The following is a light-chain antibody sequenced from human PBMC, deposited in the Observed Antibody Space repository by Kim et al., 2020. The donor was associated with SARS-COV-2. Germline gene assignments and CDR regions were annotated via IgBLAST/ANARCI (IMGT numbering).Light chain of an antibody. V-gene: IGKV3-20*01. J-gene: IGKJ2*01. CDR3: QHYGTSPPMYT. Sequence: EIVLTQSPGTLSLSPGERATLSCSTGQSVSSTYLAWYQRKPGQAPRLVIYGTSTRATGIPDRFSGSGSGTDFTLTISRLEPEDFAVYYCQHYGTSPPMYTFGQWTKLEI. CDR1: QSVSSTY. CDR2: GTS.